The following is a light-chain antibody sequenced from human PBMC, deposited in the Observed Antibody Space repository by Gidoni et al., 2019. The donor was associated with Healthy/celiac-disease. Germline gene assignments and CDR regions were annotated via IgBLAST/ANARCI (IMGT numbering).Light chain of an antibody. CDR2: GAS. CDR1: QSVSSN. V-gene: IGKV3-15*01. J-gene: IGKJ1*01. CDR3: QQYSNWWT. Sequence: EILMTQSPATLSVSPGERATHSCRASQSVSSNLAWYQQKPGQAPRLLSYGASTSATGIPARVSGSGSGTEFTLTIISLQSEDFAVYYCQQYSNWWTFGQGTKVEIK.